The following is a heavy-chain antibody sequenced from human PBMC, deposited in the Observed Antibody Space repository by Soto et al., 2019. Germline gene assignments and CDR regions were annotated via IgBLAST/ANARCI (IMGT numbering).Heavy chain of an antibody. J-gene: IGHJ6*02. CDR3: ARDAPPYYDFWSGSSGGYYYGMDV. Sequence: ASVKVSCKASGYTFTSYGISWVRQAPGQGLEWMGWISAYNGNTNYAQKLQGRVTMTTDTSTSTAYMELRSLRSDDTAVYYCARDAPPYYDFWSGSSGGYYYGMDVWGQGTTVTVSS. CDR2: ISAYNGNT. D-gene: IGHD3-3*01. V-gene: IGHV1-18*01. CDR1: GYTFTSYG.